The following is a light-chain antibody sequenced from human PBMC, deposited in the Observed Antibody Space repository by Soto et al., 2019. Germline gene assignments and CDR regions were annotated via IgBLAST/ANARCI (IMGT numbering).Light chain of an antibody. CDR1: DNDVGGYNF. CDR3: LSYTSANTRV. Sequence: QSALTQPRSVSGSPGQSVTISCSGTDNDVGGYNFVSWYQQHPGKAPKLMVFEVNNRPSGVSNRFSGSKSGNTASLTISGLQPEDEADYYCLSYTSANTRVFGGGTKLTVL. V-gene: IGLV2-14*01. J-gene: IGLJ3*02. CDR2: EVN.